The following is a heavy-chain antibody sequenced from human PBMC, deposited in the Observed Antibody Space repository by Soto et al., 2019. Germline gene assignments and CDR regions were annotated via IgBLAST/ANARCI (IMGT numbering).Heavy chain of an antibody. D-gene: IGHD6-19*01. J-gene: IGHJ4*02. CDR2: ISGSGGST. CDR3: ARRSSGWYFDY. V-gene: IGHV3-23*01. CDR1: GFTFSSYA. Sequence: EVQLLESGGGLVQPGGSLRLSCAASGFTFSSYAMNWVRQAPGKGLEWVSVISGSGGSTYYADSVKGQFTISRDNSMNTLYLQMNSLRAEDTAVYYCARRSSGWYFDYWGQGTLVTVSS.